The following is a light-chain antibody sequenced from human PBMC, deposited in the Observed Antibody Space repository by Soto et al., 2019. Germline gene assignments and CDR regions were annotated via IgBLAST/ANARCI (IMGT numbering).Light chain of an antibody. Sequence: EITQSPATLSVSPGERVTLSCRASESVSSNLAWYQQRPGQAPRLLIYGASTRATDTPVRFRGSGSGTEFTLTISSLQSEDFAVYYCQQYNNWPPSIIFGQGTRLEIK. J-gene: IGKJ5*01. CDR2: GAS. CDR3: QQYNNWPPSII. CDR1: ESVSSN. V-gene: IGKV3-15*01.